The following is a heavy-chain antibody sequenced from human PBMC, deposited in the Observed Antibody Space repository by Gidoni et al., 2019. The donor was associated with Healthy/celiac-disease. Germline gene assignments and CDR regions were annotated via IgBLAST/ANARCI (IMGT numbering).Heavy chain of an antibody. J-gene: IGHJ4*02. CDR3: AQSGIAAAGLGY. V-gene: IGHV2-5*02. CDR2: IYWDDDK. CDR1: GFSLSTSGVG. Sequence: QITLKESGPTLVKPTQTLTLTCTFSGFSLSTSGVGVGWIRQPPGKALEWLALIYWDDDKRYSPSLKSRITITKDTSKNQVVLTMTNMDPVDTATYYCAQSGIAAAGLGYWGQGTLVTVSS. D-gene: IGHD6-13*01.